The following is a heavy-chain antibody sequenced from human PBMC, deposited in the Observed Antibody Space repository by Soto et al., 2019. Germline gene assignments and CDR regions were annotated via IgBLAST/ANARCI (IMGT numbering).Heavy chain of an antibody. V-gene: IGHV1-18*04. CDR3: ARDPYSSSWIFGYAFDI. J-gene: IGHJ3*02. Sequence: QVQLVQSGAEVKKPGASVKVSCKASGYTFTSYGISWVRQAPGQGLEWMGWISAYNGNTNYAQKLQGRVTMTTDTSTSTAYRELRSLRSDDTAVYYCARDPYSSSWIFGYAFDIWGQGTMVTVSS. D-gene: IGHD6-13*01. CDR1: GYTFTSYG. CDR2: ISAYNGNT.